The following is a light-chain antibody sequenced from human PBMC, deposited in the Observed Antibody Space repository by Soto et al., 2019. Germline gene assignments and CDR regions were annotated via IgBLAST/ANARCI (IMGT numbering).Light chain of an antibody. CDR3: AAWDDSLSVL. V-gene: IGLV1-47*01. CDR1: SSNIGAGYG. Sequence: QPVLTQPPSVSGAPGQRVTISCAGSSSNIGAGYGVHWYQQLPGTAPKLLIYRNNQRPSGVPDRFSGSKSGTSASLAISGLRSEDEADYYCAAWDDSLSVLFGGGTKLTVL. J-gene: IGLJ2*01. CDR2: RNN.